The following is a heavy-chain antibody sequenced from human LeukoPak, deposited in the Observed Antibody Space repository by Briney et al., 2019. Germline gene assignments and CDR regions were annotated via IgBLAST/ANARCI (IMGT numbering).Heavy chain of an antibody. Sequence: VASVKVSCKASGGTFSSYAISWVRQATGQGLEWMGWMNPNSGNTGYAQKFQGRVTMTRNTSISTAYMELSSLRSEDTAVYYCARGQGGDYYYYYYMDVWGKGTTVTISS. CDR2: MNPNSGNT. V-gene: IGHV1-8*02. J-gene: IGHJ6*03. D-gene: IGHD4-17*01. CDR1: GGTFSSYA. CDR3: ARGQGGDYYYYYYMDV.